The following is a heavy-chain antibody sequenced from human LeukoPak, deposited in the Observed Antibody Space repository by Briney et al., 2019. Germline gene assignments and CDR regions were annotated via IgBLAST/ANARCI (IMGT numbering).Heavy chain of an antibody. D-gene: IGHD6-6*01. CDR2: INPNSGGT. J-gene: IGHJ5*02. Sequence: ASVKVSCKASGYTFTAYYMHWVRQAPGQGLEWMGWINPNSGGTNYAQKFQGRVTMTRDTSISTAYMELSRLRSADTAAYYCARDFSRRAVGFDHWGQGTLVTVSS. CDR3: ARDFSRRAVGFDH. CDR1: GYTFTAYY. V-gene: IGHV1-2*02.